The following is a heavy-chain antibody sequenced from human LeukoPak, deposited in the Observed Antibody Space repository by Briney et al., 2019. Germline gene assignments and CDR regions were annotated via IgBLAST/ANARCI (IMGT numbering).Heavy chain of an antibody. CDR3: ARGYCSSTSCYGSGQYNWFDP. Sequence: GASVKVSCKASGGTFSSYAISWVRQAPGQGLEWMGRIIPILGIANYAQKFQGGVTITADKSTSTAYMELSSLRSEDTAVYYCARGYCSSTSCYGSGQYNWFDPWGQGTLVTVSS. J-gene: IGHJ5*02. V-gene: IGHV1-69*04. CDR2: IIPILGIA. CDR1: GGTFSSYA. D-gene: IGHD2-2*01.